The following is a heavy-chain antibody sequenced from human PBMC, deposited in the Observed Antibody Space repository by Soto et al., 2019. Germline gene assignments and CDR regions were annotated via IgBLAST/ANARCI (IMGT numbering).Heavy chain of an antibody. D-gene: IGHD6-19*01. CDR3: ARVKASGWLNWFDP. CDR2: INAGNGNI. CDR1: GYTFTSYA. J-gene: IGHJ5*02. V-gene: IGHV1-3*01. Sequence: ASVKVSCKASGYTFTSYAIHWVRQAPGQRLEWMGWINAGNGNIKYSQKFQGRVTMTTDTSTSTAYMELRSLRSDDTAVYYCARVKASGWLNWFDPWGQGTLVTVSS.